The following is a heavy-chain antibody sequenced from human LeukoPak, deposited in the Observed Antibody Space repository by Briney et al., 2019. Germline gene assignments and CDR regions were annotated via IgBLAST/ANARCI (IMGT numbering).Heavy chain of an antibody. V-gene: IGHV1-18*01. J-gene: IGHJ4*02. CDR3: ARDGSSWPETHDPFDY. D-gene: IGHD6-13*01. CDR2: ISAYNGNT. Sequence: ASVKVSCKASGYTFTSYGISWVRQAPGQGLEWMGWISAYNGNTDYAQKLQGRVTMTTDTSTSTAYMELRSLRSDDTAVYYCARDGSSWPETHDPFDYWGQGTLVTVSS. CDR1: GYTFTSYG.